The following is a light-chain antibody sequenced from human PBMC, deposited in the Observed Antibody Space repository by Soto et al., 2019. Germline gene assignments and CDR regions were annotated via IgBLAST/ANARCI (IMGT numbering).Light chain of an antibody. CDR2: DAS. CDR3: QQRSNWPVS. CDR1: QSVSSY. V-gene: IGKV3-11*01. Sequence: EIVLTQYPGTLSLCTGERATLSCRASQSVSSYLAWYQQKPGQAPRLHIYDASTRATGISARFSGSWSWTDFSLTISSLVPPDFAVDYRQQRSNWPVSFCQGTMV. J-gene: IGKJ1*01.